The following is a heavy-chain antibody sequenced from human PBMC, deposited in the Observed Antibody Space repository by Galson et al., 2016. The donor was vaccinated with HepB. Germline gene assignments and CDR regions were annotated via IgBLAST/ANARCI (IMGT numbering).Heavy chain of an antibody. J-gene: IGHJ6*02. V-gene: IGHV2-70*01. CDR2: IDGGGDK. CDR1: GFSLSTSGMR. D-gene: IGHD1-14*01. CDR3: ARIRYTHTWYSYYYGRDV. Sequence: PALVTPPQTLTLTCTFSGFSLSTSGMRVIWIRQPPGKALEWLSLIDGGGDKYYSISLKTRLTISKDTSKNQVVLTMTNMDPVDTGAYVCARIRYTHTWYSYYYGRDVGGQGAAVTVSS.